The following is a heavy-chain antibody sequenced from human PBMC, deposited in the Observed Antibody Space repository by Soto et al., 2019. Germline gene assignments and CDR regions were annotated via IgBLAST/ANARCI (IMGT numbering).Heavy chain of an antibody. D-gene: IGHD6-19*01. CDR2: IKFDGTET. CDR1: GFIFSSYW. V-gene: IGHV3-74*01. CDR3: TKGGPDYSGPLDY. J-gene: IGHJ4*02. Sequence: EVQLVESGGGLVQPGGSLRLSCAASGFIFSSYWMHWVRQAPGKGLVWVSRIKFDGTETNYEESGKGRFTGSRDNARETMYLQMASLTAEDTALYYCTKGGPDYSGPLDYWGQGTLVTVSS.